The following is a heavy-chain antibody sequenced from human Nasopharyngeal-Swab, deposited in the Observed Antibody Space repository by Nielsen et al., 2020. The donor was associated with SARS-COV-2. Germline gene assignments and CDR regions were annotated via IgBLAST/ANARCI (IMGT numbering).Heavy chain of an antibody. D-gene: IGHD5-24*01. CDR1: GGSISSGGYS. Sequence: SETLSLTCAVSGGSISSGGYSWSWIRQPPGKGLEWIGYIYHRGSTYYNPSLKSRVTISVDRSKNQFSLNLNSVTAADTAVYYCARGRGRDGYNPLKNYYYYMDVWGKGTTVTVSS. V-gene: IGHV4-30-2*01. CDR2: IYHRGST. J-gene: IGHJ6*03. CDR3: ARGRGRDGYNPLKNYYYYMDV.